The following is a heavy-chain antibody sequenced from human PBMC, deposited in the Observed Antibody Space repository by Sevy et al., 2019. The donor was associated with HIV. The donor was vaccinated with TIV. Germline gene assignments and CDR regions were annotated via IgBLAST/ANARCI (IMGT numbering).Heavy chain of an antibody. V-gene: IGHV4-31*03. J-gene: IGHJ1*01. CDR3: ASSPYYYDSGGYYRGEYLQH. CDR1: GASTSRGGYF. CDR2: IYYSGST. D-gene: IGHD3-22*01. Sequence: SETLSLTCTVSGASTSRGGYFWSWIRQHPGGGLEWIGYIYYSGSTYYNASLKSRLTISVDTSKNQFSLNLSSVTAAETAVYYCASSPYYYDSGGYYRGEYLQHWGQGTLVTVSS.